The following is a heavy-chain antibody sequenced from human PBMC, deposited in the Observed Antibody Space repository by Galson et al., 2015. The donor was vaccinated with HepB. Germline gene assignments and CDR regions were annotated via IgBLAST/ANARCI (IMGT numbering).Heavy chain of an antibody. CDR1: GYIFSGYY. D-gene: IGHD3-10*01. CDR2: INPNSGGT. J-gene: IGHJ4*02. CDR3: ARDYRLLWFGEN. V-gene: IGHV1-2*02. Sequence: SVKVSCKASGYIFSGYYMHWVRQAPGQGLEWMGWINPNSGGTKCAKKFQGRVTMTRDTSISTAYTELSRLRSDDTAVYYCARDYRLLWFGENWGQGTLVIVSS.